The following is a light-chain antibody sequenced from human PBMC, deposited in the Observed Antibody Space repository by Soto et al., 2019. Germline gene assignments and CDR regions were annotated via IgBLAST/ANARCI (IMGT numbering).Light chain of an antibody. CDR1: ISNIGSNP. Sequence: QSLLSQAASGCVNPGQRFTISWSGSISNIGSNPVYWHQQLPGTATKLLILRNNPPPSGVPHRFSDSKNGTQASLAISGLRSEDEADYYCAAWDDSASVYVFGTWSKVNV. V-gene: IGLV1-47*01. CDR3: AAWDDSASVYV. J-gene: IGLJ1*01. CDR2: RNN.